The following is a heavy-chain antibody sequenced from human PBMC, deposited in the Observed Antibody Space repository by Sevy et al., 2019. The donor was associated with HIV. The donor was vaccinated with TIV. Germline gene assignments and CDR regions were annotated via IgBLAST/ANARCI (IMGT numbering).Heavy chain of an antibody. V-gene: IGHV4-30-4*01. Sequence: SETLSLTCSVSGGSISSGDYYWTWMRQSPGKGLEWSAYIYYSGITYYNPSLKSRVIISIDTVKNQFSLKLSSVTAADTAVYYCARYCTRTSPHNWFDPWGQGTLVTVSS. D-gene: IGHD2-2*01. CDR3: ARYCTRTSPHNWFDP. J-gene: IGHJ5*02. CDR2: IYYSGIT. CDR1: GGSISSGDYY.